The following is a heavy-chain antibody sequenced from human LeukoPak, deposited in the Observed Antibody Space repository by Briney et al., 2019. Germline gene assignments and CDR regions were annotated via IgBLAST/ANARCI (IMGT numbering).Heavy chain of an antibody. J-gene: IGHJ6*02. CDR1: GFTFSSYA. CDR2: ISGSGGST. CDR3: GKEVVVPAAMNYYCYGMDV. V-gene: IGHV3-23*01. Sequence: GGSLRLSCAASGFTFSSYAMSWVRQAPGKGLEWVSAISGSGGSTYYADSVKGRFTISRDNSKNTLYLQMNSLRAEDTAVYYCGKEVVVPAAMNYYCYGMDVWGQGTTVTVSS. D-gene: IGHD2-2*01.